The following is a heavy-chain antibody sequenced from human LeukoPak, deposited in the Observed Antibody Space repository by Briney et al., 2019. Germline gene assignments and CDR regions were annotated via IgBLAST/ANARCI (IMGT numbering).Heavy chain of an antibody. V-gene: IGHV1-69*05. Sequence: SSVQVSCKASGGTFSSYAINWVRQAPGQGLEWMGGIIPIFGTAKYAQKFQGRVTITTDESTSTAYMELISLRSEDTAVYYCARVGRDENEGTWSTFDYWGQGTLVTVSS. CDR1: GGTFSSYA. J-gene: IGHJ4*02. CDR2: IIPIFGTA. D-gene: IGHD5-24*01. CDR3: ARVGRDENEGTWSTFDY.